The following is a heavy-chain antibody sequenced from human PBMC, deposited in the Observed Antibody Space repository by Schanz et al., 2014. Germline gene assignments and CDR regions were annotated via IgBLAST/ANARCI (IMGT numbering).Heavy chain of an antibody. Sequence: QVQLVQSWAEVKGPGASVTVSCQASGYTFSFTSYNVHWVRQAPGQGLEWMGKIIPVLNIATYAQRFQGRVSITADTSTNTAYMELSSLTSEDTAVHYCARGRGFYDYWGQGTLVTVSS. D-gene: IGHD3-10*01. CDR1: GYTFSFTSYN. CDR2: IIPVLNIA. CDR3: ARGRGFYDY. J-gene: IGHJ4*02. V-gene: IGHV1-69*02.